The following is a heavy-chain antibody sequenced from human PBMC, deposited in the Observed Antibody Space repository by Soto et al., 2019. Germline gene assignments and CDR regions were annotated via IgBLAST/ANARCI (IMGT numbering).Heavy chain of an antibody. D-gene: IGHD3-22*01. J-gene: IGHJ4*02. Sequence: GGSLRLSCAAFGFTFSSYGMHWVRQAPGKGLEWVAVIWYDGSNKYYADSVKGRFTISRDNSKNTLYLQMNSLRAEDTAVYYCARAALYGSGFFSPDYWGQGTLVTVSS. CDR2: IWYDGSNK. CDR1: GFTFSSYG. V-gene: IGHV3-33*01. CDR3: ARAALYGSGFFSPDY.